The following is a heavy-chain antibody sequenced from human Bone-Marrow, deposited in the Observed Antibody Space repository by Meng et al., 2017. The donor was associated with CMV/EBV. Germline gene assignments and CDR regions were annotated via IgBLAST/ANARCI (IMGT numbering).Heavy chain of an antibody. CDR3: ARAYDFWSALDY. J-gene: IGHJ4*02. CDR2: IYYSGST. V-gene: IGHV4-61*01. CDR1: GGSVSSGSYY. Sequence: CTVSGGSVSSGSYYWSWIRQPPGKGLEWIGYIYYSGSTNYNPSLKSRVTISVDKSKNQFSLKLSSVTAADTAVYYCARAYDFWSALDYWGQGTLVTVSS. D-gene: IGHD3-3*01.